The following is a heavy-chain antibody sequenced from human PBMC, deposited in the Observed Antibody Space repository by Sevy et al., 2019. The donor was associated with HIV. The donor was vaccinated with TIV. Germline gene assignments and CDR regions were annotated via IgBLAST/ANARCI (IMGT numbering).Heavy chain of an antibody. J-gene: IGHJ6*02. D-gene: IGHD3-3*01. CDR3: ATLDFWSDYPFYGVDV. CDR2: FDPEDGET. V-gene: IGHV1-24*01. Sequence: ASVKVSCKASGYTLSKLPMHWVRQAPGKGLEWMGGFDPEDGETIYAQKFQGRVIMTEDTSSDTAYMELSSLRSEDTAVYYCATLDFWSDYPFYGVDVWGQGTTVTVSS. CDR1: GYTLSKLP.